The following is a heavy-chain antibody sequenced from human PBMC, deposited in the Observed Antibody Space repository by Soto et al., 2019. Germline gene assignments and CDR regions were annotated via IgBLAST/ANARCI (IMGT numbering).Heavy chain of an antibody. Sequence: GASVKVSCKTSGYSFITNAMHWVRQAPGQRLEWLGWIKPGTGTTKYSQKFQGRVTMTRDTSISTAYMELSRLRSDDTAVYYCARDTIFGVVIAPLDVWGQGTTVTVSS. CDR1: GYSFITNA. CDR2: IKPGTGTT. V-gene: IGHV1-3*01. CDR3: ARDTIFGVVIAPLDV. D-gene: IGHD3-3*01. J-gene: IGHJ6*02.